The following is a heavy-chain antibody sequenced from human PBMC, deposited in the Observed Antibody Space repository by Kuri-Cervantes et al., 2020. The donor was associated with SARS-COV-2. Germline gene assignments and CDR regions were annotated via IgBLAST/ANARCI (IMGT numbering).Heavy chain of an antibody. V-gene: IGHV3-13*04. Sequence: GGSLRLSCAASGFTFSSYDMHWVRQATGKGLEWVSAIGTAGDTYYPGSVKGRFTISRENAKNSLYLQMNSLRAGDTAVYYCARGYCSSTSCSPLYWGQGTLVTVSS. J-gene: IGHJ4*02. D-gene: IGHD2-2*01. CDR2: IGTAGDT. CDR3: ARGYCSSTSCSPLY. CDR1: GFTFSSYD.